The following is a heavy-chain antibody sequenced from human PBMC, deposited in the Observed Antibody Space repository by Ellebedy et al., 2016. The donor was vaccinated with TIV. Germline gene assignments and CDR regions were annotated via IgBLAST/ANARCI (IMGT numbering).Heavy chain of an antibody. V-gene: IGHV4-39*01. CDR2: IYYSGCT. Sequence: SETLSLTXTVSGGSISSSSYYWGWIRQPPGKGLEWIGSIYYSGCTYYNPSLKSRVTISVDTSKNQFSLKLSSVTAADTAVYYCARRVTIFGVVFRGFYFDYWGQGTLVTVSS. D-gene: IGHD3-3*01. J-gene: IGHJ4*02. CDR1: GGSISSSSYY. CDR3: ARRVTIFGVVFRGFYFDY.